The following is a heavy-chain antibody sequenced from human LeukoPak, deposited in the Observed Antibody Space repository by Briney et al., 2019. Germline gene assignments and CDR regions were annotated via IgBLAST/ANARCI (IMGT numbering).Heavy chain of an antibody. V-gene: IGHV4-31*03. Sequence: SQTLSPTCTVSGGSISSGGYYWSWIRQHPGKGLEWIGYIFYSGSTYYNPSLKSRVTISVDTSKNQFSLKLSSVTAADTAVYYCAREFVVDDYYYMDVWGKGTTVTVSS. CDR2: IFYSGST. CDR1: GGSISSGGYY. J-gene: IGHJ6*03. D-gene: IGHD2-21*01. CDR3: AREFVVDDYYYMDV.